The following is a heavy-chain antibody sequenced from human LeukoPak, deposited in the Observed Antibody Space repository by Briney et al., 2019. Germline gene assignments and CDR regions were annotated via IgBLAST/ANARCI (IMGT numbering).Heavy chain of an antibody. Sequence: GGSLRLSCAASGFTFSSYAMSWVRQAPGKGLEWVSAISGSGGSTYYADSVKGRFTISRDNSKNTLYLQMNSLRAEDTAVYYRAKSGDSSGYSEYFQHWGQGTLVTVSS. J-gene: IGHJ1*01. CDR3: AKSGDSSGYSEYFQH. D-gene: IGHD3-22*01. CDR2: ISGSGGST. V-gene: IGHV3-23*01. CDR1: GFTFSSYA.